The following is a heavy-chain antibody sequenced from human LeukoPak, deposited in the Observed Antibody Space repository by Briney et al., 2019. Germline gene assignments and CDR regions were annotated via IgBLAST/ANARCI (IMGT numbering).Heavy chain of an antibody. V-gene: IGHV1-2*02. CDR1: GYSLKDYF. D-gene: IGHD2-21*02. CDR3: ARADSSDDSYSIGYLDH. Sequence: ASGKVSCKASGYSLKDYFIHWVRQAPGQGPEWLGWINSKSGDTDYGQQFRGRIKMTRDMAISTIYLELHSLRLDDTAIYYCARADSSDDSYSIGYLDHWGQGSLVTVSS. CDR2: INSKSGDT. J-gene: IGHJ4*02.